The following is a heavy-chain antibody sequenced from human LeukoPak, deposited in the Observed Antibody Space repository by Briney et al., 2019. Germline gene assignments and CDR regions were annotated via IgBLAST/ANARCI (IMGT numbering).Heavy chain of an antibody. J-gene: IGHJ4*02. D-gene: IGHD6-13*01. CDR2: IYYSGST. CDR1: GGSISSGGFY. CDR3: AREATRAGGYFDN. Sequence: PSETLSLTCTVSGGSISSGGFYWSWIRQYPGKGLEWIGYIYYSGSTYYNPSLKSRFTISLDTSQNQFSLKVSSVTAADTAVYYCAREATRAGGYFDNWGQGILVTVSS. V-gene: IGHV4-31*03.